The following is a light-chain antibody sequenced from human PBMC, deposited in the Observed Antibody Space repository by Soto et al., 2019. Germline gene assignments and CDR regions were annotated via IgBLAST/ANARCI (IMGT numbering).Light chain of an antibody. CDR1: QSVSSY. V-gene: IGKV3-11*01. Sequence: EIVLTQSPATLSLSPGERATLSCRASQSVSSYLAWYQQKPGQAPRLLIYDASNRATGIPARFSGSGSGTDFSLSISSLEPEDFAVYYCQQRRNWPTFGPGTKVDI. J-gene: IGKJ3*01. CDR3: QQRRNWPT. CDR2: DAS.